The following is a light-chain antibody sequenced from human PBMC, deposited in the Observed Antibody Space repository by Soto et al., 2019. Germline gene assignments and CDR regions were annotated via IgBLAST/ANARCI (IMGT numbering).Light chain of an antibody. V-gene: IGKV3-11*01. CDR1: QSVSTY. CDR3: QQRSAWPPALT. Sequence: EIVLTQSPATLSLSPGERAILSCRASQSVSTYLAWYQQTPGQAPRLLIYDASSRATGIPARFSGSGSGTDFTLTISSLEPEDFAVYYCQQRSAWPPALTFGGGTKVEIQ. CDR2: DAS. J-gene: IGKJ4*02.